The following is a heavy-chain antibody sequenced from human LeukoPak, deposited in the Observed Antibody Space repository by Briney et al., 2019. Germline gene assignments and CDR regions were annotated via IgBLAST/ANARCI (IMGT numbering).Heavy chain of an antibody. CDR1: GGSISTYY. D-gene: IGHD2/OR15-2a*01. J-gene: IGHJ6*02. CDR3: AREWRLAEYGLEYYYGMDV. V-gene: IGHV4-4*07. Sequence: PSETLSLSCTVSGGSISTYYWTWIRQSAGKGLDWIGRISTSGTTNYNPSLKSRVTMSVDTSKNQFSLKLTSVTAADTAVYYCAREWRLAEYGLEYYYGMDVWGHGTTVTVSS. CDR2: ISTSGTT.